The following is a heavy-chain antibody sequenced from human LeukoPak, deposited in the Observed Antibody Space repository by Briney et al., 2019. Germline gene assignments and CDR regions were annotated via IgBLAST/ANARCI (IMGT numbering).Heavy chain of an antibody. J-gene: IGHJ4*01. D-gene: IGHD3-3*01. CDR2: ISGRGTTK. Sequence: PGGSLRLSCTTSGFIFNNYAMTWVRQVPGKGLEWVASISGRGTTKYYGDSVKGRFTISRDNVTKTMFLQMSSLRGEDSAIYFCARRFCNGARXXXGFDCWGPGTLVTVS. CDR3: ARRFCNGARXXXGFDC. CDR1: GFIFNNYA. V-gene: IGHV3-23*01.